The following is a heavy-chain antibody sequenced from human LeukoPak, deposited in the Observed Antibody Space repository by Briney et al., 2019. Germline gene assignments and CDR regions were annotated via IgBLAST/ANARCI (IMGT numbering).Heavy chain of an antibody. Sequence: GGSLRLSCAALGFTVRRKYIHWVRQAPGKGLEWVSVMYSGGSTYYSDSVKGRFTLSRDNSKNTLYLQMNSLRAEDTAVYYCAREAVTRNYFDYWGQGTLVTVSS. D-gene: IGHD4-17*01. CDR2: MYSGGST. CDR1: GFTVRRKY. J-gene: IGHJ4*02. CDR3: AREAVTRNYFDY. V-gene: IGHV3-53*01.